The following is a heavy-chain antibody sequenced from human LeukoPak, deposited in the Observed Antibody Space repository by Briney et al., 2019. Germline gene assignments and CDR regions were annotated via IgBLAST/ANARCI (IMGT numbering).Heavy chain of an antibody. CDR2: INSDGINT. J-gene: IGHJ3*02. CDR3: AREEYSTRRDQDPFDI. V-gene: IGHV3-74*01. CDR1: GFTFSNYW. Sequence: GGSLRLSCAASGFTFSNYWMHWVRQAPGKGLVWVSRINSDGINTSYADSVKGRFTISRDNAKNTLNLQMNSLRAEDTAVYYCAREEYSTRRDQDPFDIWGQGTMVTVSS. D-gene: IGHD6-13*01.